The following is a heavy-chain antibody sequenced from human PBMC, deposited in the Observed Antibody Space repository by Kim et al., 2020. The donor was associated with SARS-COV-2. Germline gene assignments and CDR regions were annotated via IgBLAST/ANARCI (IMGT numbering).Heavy chain of an antibody. V-gene: IGHV5-51*01. D-gene: IGHD5-18*01. J-gene: IGHJ4*02. CDR1: GYIFTSYW. CDR2: IYPGDSDT. CDR3: ARHLRGYSYGYFGDY. Sequence: GESLKISCKGSGYIFTSYWIGWVRQMPGKGLEWMGIIYPGDSDTRYSPSFQGQVTISADKSISTAYLQWSSLKASDTAMYYCARHLRGYSYGYFGDYWGQGTLVTVSS.